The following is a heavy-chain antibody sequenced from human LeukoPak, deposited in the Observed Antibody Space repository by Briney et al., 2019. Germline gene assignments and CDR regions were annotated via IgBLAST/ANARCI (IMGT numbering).Heavy chain of an antibody. Sequence: PGRSLRLSCAASGFIFRSFSMTWVRQAPGKGLEWVAAISSTSNHRYHADSVKGLFTISRDNDKYSLFLQMNSLRAEDTALYCGATRVTVDSYEAFDIWGQGTMVTVSS. D-gene: IGHD3-22*01. J-gene: IGHJ3*02. CDR3: ATRVTVDSYEAFDI. V-gene: IGHV3-21*06. CDR2: ISSTSNHR. CDR1: GFIFRSFS.